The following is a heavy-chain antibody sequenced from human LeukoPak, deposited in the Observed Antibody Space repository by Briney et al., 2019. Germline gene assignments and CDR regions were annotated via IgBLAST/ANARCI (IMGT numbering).Heavy chain of an antibody. J-gene: IGHJ5*02. D-gene: IGHD3-22*01. CDR1: GFTFSSYA. CDR2: ISYDGSNK. V-gene: IGHV3-30-3*01. Sequence: GGSLRLSCAASGFTFSSYAMHWVRQAPGKGLEWVAVISYDGSNKYYADSVKGRFTISRDNSKNTLYLQMNSLRAEDTAVYYCAREYYYDQEYNWFDPWGQGILVTVSS. CDR3: AREYYYDQEYNWFDP.